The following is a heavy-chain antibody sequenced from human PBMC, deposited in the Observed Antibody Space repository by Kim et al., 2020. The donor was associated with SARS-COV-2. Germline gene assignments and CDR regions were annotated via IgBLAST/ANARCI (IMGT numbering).Heavy chain of an antibody. J-gene: IGHJ4*02. CDR3: TVDCGAASCYVGH. CDR1: GYKFSNYG. V-gene: IGHV1-18*01. D-gene: IGHD2-2*01. CDR2: VSAYNGNT. Sequence: ASVKVSCKTSGYKFSNYGISWVRQAPGQGLEWMGWVSAYNGNTYYAQNFQGRVTMTTDTSTSTAYMELRSLRSDDSAVYYCTVDCGAASCYVGHWGQGTLITV.